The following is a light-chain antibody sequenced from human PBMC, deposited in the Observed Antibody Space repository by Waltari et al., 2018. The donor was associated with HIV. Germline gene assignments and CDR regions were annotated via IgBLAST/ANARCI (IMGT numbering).Light chain of an antibody. CDR2: GAS. Sequence: EIVMTQSPATLSVSPAERATLYCRASQNINSNLSWYQQKPGQDPRLLIYGASTRATGIPARFSGSGSGTEFTLTISSLQSEDFAVFYCQHYHNWPPYTFGQGTKLEIK. V-gene: IGKV3-15*01. CDR3: QHYHNWPPYT. CDR1: QNINSN. J-gene: IGKJ2*01.